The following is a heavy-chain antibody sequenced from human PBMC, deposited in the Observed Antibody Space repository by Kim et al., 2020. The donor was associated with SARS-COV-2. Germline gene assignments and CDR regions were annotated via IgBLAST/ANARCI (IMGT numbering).Heavy chain of an antibody. D-gene: IGHD3-9*01. CDR3: ARGEGILTGYSLRFDP. V-gene: IGHV1-69*04. CDR1: GGTFSSYA. Sequence: SVKVSCKASGGTFSSYAISWVRQAPGQGLEWMGRIIPILGIANYAQKFQGRVTITADKSTSTAYMELSSLRSEDTAVYYCARGEGILTGYSLRFDPWGQGTLVTVSS. J-gene: IGHJ5*02. CDR2: IIPILGIA.